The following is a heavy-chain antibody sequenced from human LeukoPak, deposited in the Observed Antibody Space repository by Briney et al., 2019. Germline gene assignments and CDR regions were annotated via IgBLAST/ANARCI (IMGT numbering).Heavy chain of an antibody. D-gene: IGHD5-18*01. CDR2: ISAYNGNT. CDR1: GYTFTSYG. CDR3: ARDEETTLGISGRGYSYGYEGDY. V-gene: IGHV1-18*01. J-gene: IGHJ4*02. Sequence: GASVKVSCKASGYTFTSYGISWVRQAPGQGLEWMGWISAYNGNTNYAQKLQGRVTMTTDTSTSTAYMELRSLRSDDTAVYYCARDEETTLGISGRGYSYGYEGDYWGQGTLVTVSS.